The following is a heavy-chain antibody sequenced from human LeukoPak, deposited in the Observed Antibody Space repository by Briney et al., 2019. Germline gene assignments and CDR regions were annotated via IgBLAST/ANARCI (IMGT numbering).Heavy chain of an antibody. CDR2: ISGSGGST. D-gene: IGHD4-17*01. CDR1: GFTFSSYA. V-gene: IGHV3-23*01. Sequence: PGGSLRLSCAASGFTFSSYAMSWVRQAPGKGLEWVSAISGSGGSTYYADSVKGRFTISRDNSKNTLYLQMNSLRAEDTAVYYCAKTLTTVTKLYWYFDLWGRGTLVTVSS. CDR3: AKTLTTVTKLYWYFDL. J-gene: IGHJ2*01.